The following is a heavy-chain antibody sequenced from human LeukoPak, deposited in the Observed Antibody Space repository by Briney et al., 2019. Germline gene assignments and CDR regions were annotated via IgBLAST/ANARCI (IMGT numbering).Heavy chain of an antibody. Sequence: GGSLRLSCAASGFTFSSYWMHWVLQVPGKGLVWVSRINSDGSSTSYADSVKGRFTISRDNAKNTLYLQMNSLRAEDTAVYYCARAYSSSSGWYFDLWGRGTLVTVSS. V-gene: IGHV3-74*01. CDR2: INSDGSST. CDR1: GFTFSSYW. CDR3: ARAYSSSSGWYFDL. J-gene: IGHJ2*01. D-gene: IGHD6-6*01.